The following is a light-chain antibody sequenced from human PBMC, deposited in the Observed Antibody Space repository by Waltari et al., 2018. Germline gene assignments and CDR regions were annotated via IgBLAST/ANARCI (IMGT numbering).Light chain of an antibody. CDR3: QQYYSYPLT. Sequence: AIQMTQSPPSLSACTGDRVTITCRASHGISSYLAWYQQKSGEAPKLLIYAASTLQSGVPSRFSGSGSGTDFTLTISCLQSEDFATYYCQQYYSYPLTFGQGTKVDIK. CDR1: HGISSY. J-gene: IGKJ1*01. CDR2: AAS. V-gene: IGKV1-8*01.